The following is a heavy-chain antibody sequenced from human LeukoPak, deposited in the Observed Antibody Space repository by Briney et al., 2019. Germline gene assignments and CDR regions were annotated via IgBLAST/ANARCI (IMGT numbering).Heavy chain of an antibody. CDR3: ARDLWFGESYYYYYGMDV. J-gene: IGHJ6*04. CDR1: GFTFSSYG. V-gene: IGHV3-33*01. CDR2: IWYGGSNK. D-gene: IGHD3-10*01. Sequence: GGSLRLSCAASGFTFSSYGMHWVRQAPGKGLEWVAVIWYGGSNKYYADSVKGRFTISRDNSKNTLYLQMNSLRAEDTAVYYCARDLWFGESYYYYYGMDVWGKGTTVTVSS.